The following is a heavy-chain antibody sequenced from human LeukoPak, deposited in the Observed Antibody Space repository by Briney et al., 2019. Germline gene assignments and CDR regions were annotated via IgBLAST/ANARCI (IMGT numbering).Heavy chain of an antibody. D-gene: IGHD7-27*01. V-gene: IGHV3-23*01. Sequence: PGGSLRLSCAASGFAFSSYPMSWVRQAPGKGLEWVSAISGGVVTTYYADSVKGRFTISRDNSKNTLYLQMDSLRAEDTAVYYCAKEITGDPFFDYWGQGTLVTVSS. J-gene: IGHJ4*02. CDR2: ISGGVVTT. CDR1: GFAFSSYP. CDR3: AKEITGDPFFDY.